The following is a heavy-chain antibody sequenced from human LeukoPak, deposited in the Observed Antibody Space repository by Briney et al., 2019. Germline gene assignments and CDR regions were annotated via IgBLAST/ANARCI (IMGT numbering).Heavy chain of an antibody. CDR1: GFTFSSYS. V-gene: IGHV3-21*01. D-gene: IGHD3-10*01. CDR3: ARDFDYYGSGSYYSLDY. J-gene: IGHJ4*02. Sequence: PGGSLRLSCAASGFTFSSYSVNWVRQAPGKGLEWVSSISSSSSYIYYADSVKGRFTISRDNAKNSLYLQMNSLRAENTAVYYWARDFDYYGSGSYYSLDYWGQGTLVTVSS. CDR2: ISSSSSYI.